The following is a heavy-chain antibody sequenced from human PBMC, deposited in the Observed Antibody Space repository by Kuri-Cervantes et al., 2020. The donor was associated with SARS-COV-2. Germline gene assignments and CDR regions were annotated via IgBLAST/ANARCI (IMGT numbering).Heavy chain of an antibody. Sequence: GESLKISCAASAFTYSRYAMSWVRQAPGKGLEWVSSISASGGSTYYADSVKGRFTISRDSSKKNLNMQMNSLRAEDTAVYYCARGGPPYYYDSSGYRAYFQHWGQGALVTVSS. V-gene: IGHV3-23*01. CDR2: ISASGGST. J-gene: IGHJ1*01. CDR3: ARGGPPYYYDSSGYRAYFQH. CDR1: AFTYSRYA. D-gene: IGHD3-22*01.